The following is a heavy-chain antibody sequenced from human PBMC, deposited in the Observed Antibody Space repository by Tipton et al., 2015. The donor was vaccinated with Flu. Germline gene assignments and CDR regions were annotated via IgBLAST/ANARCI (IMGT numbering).Heavy chain of an antibody. Sequence: TLSLTCTVSGASISSAAYYWSWIRQPAGKGLEWIGRIYTSGSTNYNPSLKGRVSISLDTSKKQFSLKLTSVTAADAAVYYCARGPTVVTPVYAFDVWGQGTMVTVSS. CDR3: ARGPTVVTPVYAFDV. J-gene: IGHJ3*01. CDR2: IYTSGST. CDR1: GASISSAAYY. V-gene: IGHV4-61*02. D-gene: IGHD4-23*01.